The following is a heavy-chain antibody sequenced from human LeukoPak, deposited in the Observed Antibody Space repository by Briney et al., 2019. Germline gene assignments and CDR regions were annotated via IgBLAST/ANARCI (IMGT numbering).Heavy chain of an antibody. CDR2: VSYSGST. Sequence: PSETLSLTCTASGGALSSDYWSWIRQPPGKGLEWIGYVSYSGSTNYNPSLSSRLTISLGTPKNRFSLNLYSVTAADTAIYFCARYIRGPDYYIDVWGKGTTVAVSS. D-gene: IGHD2-2*01. V-gene: IGHV4-59*01. CDR3: ARYIRGPDYYIDV. CDR1: GGALSSDY. J-gene: IGHJ6*03.